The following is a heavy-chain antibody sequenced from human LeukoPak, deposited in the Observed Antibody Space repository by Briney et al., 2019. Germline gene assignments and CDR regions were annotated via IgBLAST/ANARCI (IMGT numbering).Heavy chain of an antibody. V-gene: IGHV1-2*02. J-gene: IGHJ3*02. CDR3: ARAGGGYNWNDLISPDDAFDI. D-gene: IGHD1-1*01. Sequence: GASVKVSCKASGYTFIAYFMHWVRQAPGQGLEWMGWINPNSGGTNYAQKFQGRVTMTRDTAISTAYLDLSRLRSDGTAVYYCARAGGGYNWNDLISPDDAFDIWGQGTMVTVSS. CDR2: INPNSGGT. CDR1: GYTFIAYF.